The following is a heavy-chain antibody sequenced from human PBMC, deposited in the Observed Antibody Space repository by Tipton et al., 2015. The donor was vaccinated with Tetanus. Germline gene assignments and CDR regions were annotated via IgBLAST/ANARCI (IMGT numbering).Heavy chain of an antibody. Sequence: QMQLVQSGAELKKPGASVKVSCKASGYTFTGYYMYWVRQAPGQGLEWVGWIDPNSGATIYAQNFQGRVTMTRDTSISTVYMELSRLRSDDTAVYYCARDRGDYIYYGMDVWGPGTTVTVSS. CDR1: GYTFTGYY. J-gene: IGHJ6*02. V-gene: IGHV1-2*02. D-gene: IGHD2-21*01. CDR2: IDPNSGAT. CDR3: ARDRGDYIYYGMDV.